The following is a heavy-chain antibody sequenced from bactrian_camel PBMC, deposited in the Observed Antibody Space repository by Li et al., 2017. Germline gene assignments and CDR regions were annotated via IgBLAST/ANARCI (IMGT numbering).Heavy chain of an antibody. Sequence: DVQLVESGGGSALAGGSVRLSCAASGYTFNTYSWFRQAPGQEREGVAAIANPGTAAYADSAKGRFTIAKDNAKDTLYLQMNSLKIEDTAVYYCALGSSRQATMTARGKGTQVTVS. V-gene: IGHV3S67*01. CDR2: IANPGTA. CDR1: GYTFNTY. D-gene: IGHD3*01. J-gene: IGHJ4*01.